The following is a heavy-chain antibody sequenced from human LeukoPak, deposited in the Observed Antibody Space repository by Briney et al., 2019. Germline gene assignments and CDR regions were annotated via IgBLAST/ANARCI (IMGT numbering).Heavy chain of an antibody. J-gene: IGHJ4*02. D-gene: IGHD5-24*01. CDR2: IRYDGSNK. CDR3: ARDLPEHRRDGYN. Sequence: GGSLRLSCAASGFTFSSYGMHWVRQAPGKGLEWVAFIRYDGSNKYYADSVKGRFTISRDNSKNTLYLQMNSLRAEDTAVYYCARDLPEHRRDGYNWGQGTLVTVSS. CDR1: GFTFSSYG. V-gene: IGHV3-30*02.